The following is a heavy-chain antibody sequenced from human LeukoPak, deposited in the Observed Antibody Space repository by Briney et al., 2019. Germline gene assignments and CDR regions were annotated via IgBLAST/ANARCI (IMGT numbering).Heavy chain of an antibody. Sequence: SETLSLTCAVYGGSFSGYYWSWIRQPPGKGLEWIGEINHSGSTNYNPSLKSRVTISVDTSKNQFSLKLSSVTAADTAVYYCAGVGATTLRRWGQGTLVTVSS. D-gene: IGHD1-26*01. V-gene: IGHV4-34*01. J-gene: IGHJ4*02. CDR3: AGVGATTLRR. CDR2: INHSGST. CDR1: GGSFSGYY.